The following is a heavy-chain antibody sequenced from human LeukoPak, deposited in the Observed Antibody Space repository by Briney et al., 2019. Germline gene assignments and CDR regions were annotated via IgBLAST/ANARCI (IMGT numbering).Heavy chain of an antibody. CDR1: RLTLSSYR. Sequence: PGGSLRLSCAARRLTLSSYRVPWVRQAPGKGLEWVSSISSSSSYIYYADSVKGRFTISRDNAKNSLYLQMNSLRDEDTAEYDCAIEGVIRGSWGQGTLVTVSS. J-gene: IGHJ5*02. CDR2: ISSSSSYI. V-gene: IGHV3-21*01. D-gene: IGHD3-10*01. CDR3: AIEGVIRGS.